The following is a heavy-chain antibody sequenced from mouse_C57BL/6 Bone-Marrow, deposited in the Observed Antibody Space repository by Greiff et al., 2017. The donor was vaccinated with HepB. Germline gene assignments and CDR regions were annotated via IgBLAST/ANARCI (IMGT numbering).Heavy chain of an antibody. V-gene: IGHV5-2*01. Sequence: EVQGVESGGGLVQPGESLKLSCESNEYEFPSHDMSWVRKTPEKRLELVAAINSDGGSTYYPDTMERRFIISRDNTKKTPYLQMSSLRSEETALYYCARQVYYSNQKKLAYWGQGTLVTVSA. D-gene: IGHD2-5*01. CDR1: EYEFPSHD. CDR2: INSDGGST. J-gene: IGHJ3*01. CDR3: ARQVYYSNQKKLAY.